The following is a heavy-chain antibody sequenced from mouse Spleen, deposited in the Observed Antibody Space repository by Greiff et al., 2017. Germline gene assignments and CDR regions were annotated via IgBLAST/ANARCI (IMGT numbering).Heavy chain of an antibody. D-gene: IGHD1-1*01. CDR2: IDPNSGGT. CDR1: GYTFTSYW. J-gene: IGHJ3*01. V-gene: IGHV1-72*01. CDR3: ARDYYGSSYEPWFAY. Sequence: VQLQQPGAELVKPGASVKLSCKASGYTFTSYWMHWVKQRPGRGLEWIGRIDPNSGGTKYNEKFKSKATLTVDKPSSTAYMQLSSLTSEDSAVYYWARDYYGSSYEPWFAYWGQGTLVTVSA.